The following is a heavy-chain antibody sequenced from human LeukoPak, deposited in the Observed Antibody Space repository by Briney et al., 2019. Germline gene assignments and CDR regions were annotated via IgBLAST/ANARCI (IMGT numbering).Heavy chain of an antibody. D-gene: IGHD7-27*01. CDR1: GDSISRSTYY. CDR3: ARSGGTGTFSY. CDR2: VYYGRSP. V-gene: IGHV4-39*02. Sequence: SETLSLTCTVSGDSISRSTYYWAWIRQPPGKGLEWTGSVYYGRSPYFNPSLESRATISVDTSKNHFSLKMSSVTAADTAVYYCARSGGTGTFSYWGQGTLVTVSS. J-gene: IGHJ4*02.